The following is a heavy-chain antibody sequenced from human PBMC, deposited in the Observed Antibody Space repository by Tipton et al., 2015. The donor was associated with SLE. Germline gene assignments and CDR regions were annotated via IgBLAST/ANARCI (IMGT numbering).Heavy chain of an antibody. CDR1: GDSISSQH. CDR3: VRDKWGEYYPSTGYFWSFDP. J-gene: IGHJ5*02. Sequence: TLSLTCTVSGDSISSQHWSWIRQPPGKGLEWIGYMSYSGSTNYNPSLKSRVTMSLDTSKNQFSLNLSSLTAADTAVYYCVRDKWGEYYPSTGYFWSFDPWGQGILVTVSS. V-gene: IGHV4-59*11. D-gene: IGHD3-9*01. CDR2: MSYSGST.